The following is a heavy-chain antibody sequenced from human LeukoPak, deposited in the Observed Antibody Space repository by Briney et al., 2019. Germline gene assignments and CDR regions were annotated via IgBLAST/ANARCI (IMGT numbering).Heavy chain of an antibody. CDR1: GFTFSGHG. V-gene: IGHV3-33*08. CDR2: IWYDGSNN. D-gene: IGHD3-10*01. Sequence: GGSLRLSCAASGFTFSGHGMHWVRQAPGKGLEWVAVIWYDGSNNDYTDSVKGRFTISRDNSKNTLYLQMNSLRAEDTAVYYCATHRSPSSGSYIAYWGQGTLVTVSS. CDR3: ATHRSPSSGSYIAY. J-gene: IGHJ4*02.